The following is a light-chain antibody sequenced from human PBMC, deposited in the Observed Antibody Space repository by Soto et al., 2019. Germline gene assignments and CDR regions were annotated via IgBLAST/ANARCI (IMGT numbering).Light chain of an antibody. CDR1: QSLLHSNGHIY. CDR2: SVS. J-gene: IGKJ1*01. V-gene: IGKV2-28*01. CDR3: RQALQTWT. Sequence: EIVMTQYPLSLPVTPGEPASISCRSSQSLLHSNGHIYLDWYLQKPGQSPQLLIYSVSNRASGVPDRFSGSGSGTDFTLRISRVEAEDVGVYYCRQALQTWTFGQGTKVEIK.